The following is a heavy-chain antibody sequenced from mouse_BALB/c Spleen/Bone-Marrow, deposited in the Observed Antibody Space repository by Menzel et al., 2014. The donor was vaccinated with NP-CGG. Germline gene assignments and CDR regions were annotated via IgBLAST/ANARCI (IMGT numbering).Heavy chain of an antibody. Sequence: VQLQQSGPELVKPGASVKMSCKASGYTFXDYVISWVKQRTGQGLEWIGEIYPGSGSTYYNEKFKGEATLTADKSSNTAYMQLSSLTSEDSAVYFCARGLGLPFYAMDYWGQGTSVTVSS. V-gene: IGHV1-77*01. J-gene: IGHJ4*01. CDR1: GYTFXDYV. D-gene: IGHD3-1*01. CDR2: IYPGSGST. CDR3: ARGLGLPFYAMDY.